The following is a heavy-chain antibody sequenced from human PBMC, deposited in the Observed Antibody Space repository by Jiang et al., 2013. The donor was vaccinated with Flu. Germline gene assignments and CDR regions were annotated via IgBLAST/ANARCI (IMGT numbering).Heavy chain of an antibody. CDR2: IIPILGIA. J-gene: IGHJ4*02. V-gene: IGHV1-69*04. CDR1: FSSYA. CDR3: AREEESPSSSAYYFDY. Sequence: FSSYAISWVRQAPGQGLEWMGRIIPILGIANYAQKFQGRVTITADKSTSTAYMELSSLRSEDTAVYYCAREEESPSSSAYYFDYWGQGTLVTVSS.